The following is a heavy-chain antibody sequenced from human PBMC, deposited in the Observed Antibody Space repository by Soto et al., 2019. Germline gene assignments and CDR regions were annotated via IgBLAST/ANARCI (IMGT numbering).Heavy chain of an antibody. D-gene: IGHD1-26*01. Sequence: PSQTLSLTCAISGDSVSESSVSWNWIRQSPSRGLEWLGRTYYRSKWYNDYAVSVKSRITINPDTSKNQFSLQLNSVTPEDTAVYYCAREWELQLSGMDVWGQGTTVTVSS. V-gene: IGHV6-1*01. J-gene: IGHJ6*02. CDR2: TYYRSKWYN. CDR1: GDSVSESSVS. CDR3: AREWELQLSGMDV.